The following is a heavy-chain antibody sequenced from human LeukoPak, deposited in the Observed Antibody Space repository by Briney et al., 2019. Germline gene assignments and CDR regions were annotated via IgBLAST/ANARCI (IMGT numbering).Heavy chain of an antibody. CDR2: ISSSGSTT. CDR1: GFTFSSYE. CDR3: ARSSGWYLEYWYFDL. D-gene: IGHD6-19*01. Sequence: SGGSLRLSCAASGFTFSSYEMNWVRQAPGKGLEWVSYISSSGSTTYYTDSVKGRFTISRDNAKNSLYLQMNSLRAEDTAVYYCARSSGWYLEYWYFDLWGRGTLVTVSS. J-gene: IGHJ2*01. V-gene: IGHV3-48*03.